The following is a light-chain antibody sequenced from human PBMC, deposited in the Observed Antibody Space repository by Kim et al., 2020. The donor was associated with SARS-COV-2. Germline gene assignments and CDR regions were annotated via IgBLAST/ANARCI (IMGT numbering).Light chain of an antibody. CDR2: AAS. J-gene: IGKJ1*01. CDR1: EAINNY. CDR3: KHYYSYPWT. V-gene: IGKV1-8*01. Sequence: ASTGDRVTITCRASEAINNYLAWYQQKPGKAPKLLIYAASTLQSGVPSRFSGSGSGTDFTLTISCLQSEDYANYYCKHYYSYPWTFGQGTKVDIK.